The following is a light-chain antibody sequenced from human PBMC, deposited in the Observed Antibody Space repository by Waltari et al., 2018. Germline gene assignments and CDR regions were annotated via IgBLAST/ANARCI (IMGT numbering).Light chain of an antibody. CDR2: DDS. J-gene: IGLJ2*01. Sequence: SSVLTQPPSVSVAPGQTARITCRGDRIGSKSVHWYQQKPGQAPVLVVFDDSDRPSGISERFSGSISGHTATLTISRVEAGDEADYYCQVWESSVVFGGGTKLTVL. CDR1: RIGSKS. CDR3: QVWESSVV. V-gene: IGLV3-21*02.